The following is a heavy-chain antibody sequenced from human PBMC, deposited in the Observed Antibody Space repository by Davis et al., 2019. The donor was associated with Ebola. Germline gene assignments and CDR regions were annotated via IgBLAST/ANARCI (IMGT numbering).Heavy chain of an antibody. CDR2: GTT. CDR1: GGSFSGYY. D-gene: IGHD5-12*01. Sequence: SETLSLTCAVYGGSFSGYYWSWIRQPPGKGLEWIGSGTTYYNPSLKSRVTISVDTSKNQFSLKLSSVTAADTAVYYCARGRGKWLRFYGMDVWGQGTTVTVS. V-gene: IGHV4-34*01. J-gene: IGHJ6*02. CDR3: ARGRGKWLRFYGMDV.